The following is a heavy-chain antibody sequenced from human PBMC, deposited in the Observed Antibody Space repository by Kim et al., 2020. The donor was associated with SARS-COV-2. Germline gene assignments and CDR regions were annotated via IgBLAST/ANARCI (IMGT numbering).Heavy chain of an antibody. V-gene: IGHV1-45*02. CDR2: ITPFNGNT. J-gene: IGHJ3*02. Sequence: SVKVSCKASGYTFTYRYLHWVRQAPGQALEWMGWITPFNGNTNYAQKFQDRVTITRDRSMSTAYMELSSLRSEDTAMYYCALLYDILTGAFDIWGQGTMVTVSS. CDR1: GYTFTYRY. CDR3: ALLYDILTGAFDI. D-gene: IGHD3-9*01.